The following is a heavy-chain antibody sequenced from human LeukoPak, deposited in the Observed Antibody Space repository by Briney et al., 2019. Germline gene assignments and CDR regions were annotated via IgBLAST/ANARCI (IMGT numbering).Heavy chain of an antibody. J-gene: IGHJ4*02. V-gene: IGHV1-18*01. CDR3: AMGETVTTPPRDY. Sequence: ASVKVSCKASGFTFTSYGITWVRQAPGQGLEWMGWISGYNGNTNYAQKLQGRVTMTTDTSTSTAYMELTSLRSDDTAVYYCAMGETVTTPPRDYWGQGTLVTVSS. CDR1: GFTFTSYG. CDR2: ISGYNGNT. D-gene: IGHD4-17*01.